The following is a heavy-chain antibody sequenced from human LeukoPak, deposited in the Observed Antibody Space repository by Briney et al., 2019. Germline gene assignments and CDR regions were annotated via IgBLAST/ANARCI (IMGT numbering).Heavy chain of an antibody. CDR2: ISSSSGTI. CDR1: GFTFSSYS. D-gene: IGHD3-22*01. V-gene: IGHV3-48*01. CDR3: ARDTYYYDSSGYHGGAFDI. Sequence: GGSLRLSCAASGFTFSSYSMNWVRQAPGKGLEWVSYISSSSGTIYYADSVKGRFTISRDNAKNSLYLQMNSLRAEDTAVYYCARDTYYYDSSGYHGGAFDIWGQGTMVTVS. J-gene: IGHJ3*02.